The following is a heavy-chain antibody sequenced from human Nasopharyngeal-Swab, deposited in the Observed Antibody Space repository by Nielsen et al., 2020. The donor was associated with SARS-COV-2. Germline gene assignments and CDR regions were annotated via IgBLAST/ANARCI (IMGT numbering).Heavy chain of an antibody. V-gene: IGHV1-69*06. CDR3: ARDRAYSGSYMDV. J-gene: IGHJ6*03. CDR2: IIPIFGTA. Sequence: WVRQAPGQGLEWMGGIIPIFGTANYAQKFQGRVTITADKSTSTAYMELSSLRSEDTAVYYCARDRAYSGSYMDVWGKGTTVTVS. D-gene: IGHD5-12*01.